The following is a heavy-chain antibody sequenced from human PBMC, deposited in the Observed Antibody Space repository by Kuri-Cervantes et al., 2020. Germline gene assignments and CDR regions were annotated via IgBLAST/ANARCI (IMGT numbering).Heavy chain of an antibody. Sequence: ASVKVSCKASGYTFTSYDINWVRQATGQGLEWMGWMNPNSGNTGYAQKFQGRVTMTRNTSISTAYMELSSLRFEDTAVYYCARGGRRYDILTGYSPDYYMDVWGKGTTVTVSS. CDR3: ARGGRRYDILTGYSPDYYMDV. V-gene: IGHV1-8*02. CDR1: GYTFTSYD. CDR2: MNPNSGNT. J-gene: IGHJ6*03. D-gene: IGHD3-9*01.